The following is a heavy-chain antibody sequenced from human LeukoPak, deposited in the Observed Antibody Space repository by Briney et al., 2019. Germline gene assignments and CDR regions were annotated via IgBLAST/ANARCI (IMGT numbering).Heavy chain of an antibody. V-gene: IGHV1-18*01. D-gene: IGHD6-19*01. Sequence: ASVKVSCKASGYTFNIYGISWVRQAPGKGLEWMGWISAYNGDTKYAQKLQGRVTLTTDTSTSTAHMELRSLTSDDAAVYYCGRSSSGWSVDYWGQGALVTVSS. CDR3: GRSSSGWSVDY. CDR1: GYTFNIYG. CDR2: ISAYNGDT. J-gene: IGHJ4*02.